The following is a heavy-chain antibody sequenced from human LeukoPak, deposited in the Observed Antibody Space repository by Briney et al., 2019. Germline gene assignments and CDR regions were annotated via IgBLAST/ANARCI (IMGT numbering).Heavy chain of an antibody. J-gene: IGHJ5*02. Sequence: TSETLSLTCTVSGGSISGYYWSWIRQPPGKGLEWIGYIYYSGSTNYNPSLKSRVTISVDTSKNQFSLKLSSVTAADTAVYYCARQRGSTYYDFWSGYYGFEFDPWGQGTLVTVSS. CDR3: ARQRGSTYYDFWSGYYGFEFDP. V-gene: IGHV4-59*08. D-gene: IGHD3-3*01. CDR2: IYYSGST. CDR1: GGSISGYY.